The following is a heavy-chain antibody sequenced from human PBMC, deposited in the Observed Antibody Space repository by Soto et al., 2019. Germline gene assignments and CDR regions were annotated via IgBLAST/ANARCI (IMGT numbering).Heavy chain of an antibody. V-gene: IGHV4-59*01. CDR2: IYYSGST. D-gene: IGHD2-2*01. J-gene: IGHJ5*02. CDR3: ARERVVPAGNWFDP. Sequence: PSETLSLTCTVSGGSISSYYWSWIRQPPGKGLEWIGYIYYSGSTNYNPSLKSRVTISVDTSKNQFSLKLGSVTAADTAVYYCARERVVPAGNWFDPWGQGTLVTVS. CDR1: GGSISSYY.